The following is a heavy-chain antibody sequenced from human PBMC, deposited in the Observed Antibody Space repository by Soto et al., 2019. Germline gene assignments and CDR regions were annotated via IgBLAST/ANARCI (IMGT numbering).Heavy chain of an antibody. CDR1: GFTFSNYC. J-gene: IGHJ4*02. Sequence: GGSLKLSRATCGFTFSNYCMHWVRQAPGKGLEWVAVIWYDGSSKYYAGSVKGRFTISRDNSKNTLYLQMNSLRAEDTAVYYCARARFSSGSSNGNDYWGQGT. CDR3: ARARFSSGSSNGNDY. D-gene: IGHD6-19*01. CDR2: IWYDGSSK. V-gene: IGHV3-33*01.